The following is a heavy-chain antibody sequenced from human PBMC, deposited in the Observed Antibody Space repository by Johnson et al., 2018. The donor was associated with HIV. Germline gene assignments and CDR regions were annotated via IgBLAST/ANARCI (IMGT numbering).Heavy chain of an antibody. V-gene: IGHV3-33*08. CDR1: GFSFSRYG. CDR3: ARAYTYGAFDI. J-gene: IGHJ3*02. D-gene: IGHD5-18*01. CDR2: IRYDGSDT. Sequence: VQLVESGGGVVQPGRSLRLSCAASGFSFSRYGMHWVRQAPGKGLEWVAFIRYDGSDTSYVDSVKGRFSISRDNSGDTLYLQMNSLRVDDTAIYYCARAYTYGAFDIWGQGTMVTVSS.